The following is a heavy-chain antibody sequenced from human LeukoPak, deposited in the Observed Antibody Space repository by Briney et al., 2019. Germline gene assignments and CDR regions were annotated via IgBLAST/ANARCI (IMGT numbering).Heavy chain of an antibody. Sequence: GGSLRLSCAASGFTFSSYSMNWVRQAPGKGLEWVSSISSSSYIYYADSVKGRFTISRDNAKNSLYLQMNSLRAEDTAVYYCASMPRRYCSGGSCYSALDYWGQGTLVTVSS. V-gene: IGHV3-21*01. CDR3: ASMPRRYCSGGSCYSALDY. J-gene: IGHJ4*02. CDR2: ISSSSYI. CDR1: GFTFSSYS. D-gene: IGHD2-15*01.